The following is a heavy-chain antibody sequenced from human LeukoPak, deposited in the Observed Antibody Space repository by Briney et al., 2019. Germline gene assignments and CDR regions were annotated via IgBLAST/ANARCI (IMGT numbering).Heavy chain of an antibody. CDR3: ASAFKYSSGWPFDY. V-gene: IGHV3-11*01. Sequence: GGSLRLSCAASGFTVSSNDMSWVRQAPGKGLEWVSYISSSGSTIYYADSVKGRFTISRDNAKNSLYLQMNSLRAEDTAVYYCASAFKYSSGWPFDYWGQGTLVTVSS. D-gene: IGHD6-19*01. CDR2: ISSSGSTI. CDR1: GFTVSSND. J-gene: IGHJ4*02.